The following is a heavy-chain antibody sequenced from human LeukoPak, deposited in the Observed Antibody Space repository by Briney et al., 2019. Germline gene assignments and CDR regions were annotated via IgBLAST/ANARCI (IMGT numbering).Heavy chain of an antibody. V-gene: IGHV1-2*02. D-gene: IGHD2-15*01. CDR3: ARAATYWDAFDI. CDR2: INPNSGGT. CDR1: GYTFTGYY. J-gene: IGHJ3*02. Sequence: ASVKVSCKASGYTFTGYYMHWVRQAPGQGLEWMGWINPNSGGTNYAQKFQGRVTMTRDTSISTAYMELSRLRSDDTAVYYCARAATYWDAFDIWGQGTMVTVSS.